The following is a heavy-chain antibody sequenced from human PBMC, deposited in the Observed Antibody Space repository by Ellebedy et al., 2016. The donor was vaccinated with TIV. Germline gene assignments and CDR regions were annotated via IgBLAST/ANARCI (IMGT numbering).Heavy chain of an antibody. D-gene: IGHD5-12*01. CDR2: INHSGST. CDR1: GGSFSGYY. CDR3: ARGSVVATITYYYYYGMDV. V-gene: IGHV4-34*01. Sequence: SETLSLTXAVYGGSFSGYYWSWIHQPPGKGLEWIGEINHSGSTNYNPSLKSRVTISVDTSKNQFSLKLSSVTAADTAVYYCARGSVVATITYYYYYGMDVWGQGTTVTVSS. J-gene: IGHJ6*02.